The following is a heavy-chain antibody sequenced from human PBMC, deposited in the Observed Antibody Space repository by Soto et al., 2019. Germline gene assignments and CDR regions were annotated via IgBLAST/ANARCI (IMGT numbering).Heavy chain of an antibody. V-gene: IGHV4-31*03. CDR2: ISYTGRT. CDR1: GGSISSDANF. J-gene: IGHJ5*02. Sequence: SETLSLTCTVSGGSISSDANFWSWIRQLPGRGLEWIGYISYTGRTYYTPSLNSRLTISLDTSKNLFSLRLSAVTAADTAVDFCARGSFSSSSSWFDPWGQGTLVTVSS. D-gene: IGHD6-6*01. CDR3: ARGSFSSSSSWFDP.